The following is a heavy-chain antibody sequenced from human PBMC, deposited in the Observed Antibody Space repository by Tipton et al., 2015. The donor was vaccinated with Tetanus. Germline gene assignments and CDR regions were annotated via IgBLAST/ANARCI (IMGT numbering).Heavy chain of an antibody. CDR3: VSGSALGN. D-gene: IGHD6-25*01. J-gene: IGHJ4*02. V-gene: IGHV3-30-3*01. CDR1: GFTFSSYT. Sequence: RSLRLSCAASGFTFSSYTMYWVRQAPGRGLEWVAILSDDGSHKSYAESVRGRFTISRDNSMNTLYLQMNSLRTDDTAIYFCVSGSALGNWGQGTLVTVSS. CDR2: LSDDGSHK.